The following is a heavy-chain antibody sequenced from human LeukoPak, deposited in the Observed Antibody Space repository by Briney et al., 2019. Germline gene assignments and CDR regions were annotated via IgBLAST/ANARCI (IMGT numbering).Heavy chain of an antibody. D-gene: IGHD3-22*01. J-gene: IGHJ4*02. Sequence: SETLSLTCTVSGGSISSYYWSWIRQPAGKGLEWIGRIYTSGSTNYNPSLKSRVTMSVDTSKNQFSLKLSSVTAADTAVYYRARDPGSYDSSGYYQSDYWGQGTLVTVSS. CDR2: IYTSGST. CDR1: GGSISSYY. V-gene: IGHV4-4*07. CDR3: ARDPGSYDSSGYYQSDY.